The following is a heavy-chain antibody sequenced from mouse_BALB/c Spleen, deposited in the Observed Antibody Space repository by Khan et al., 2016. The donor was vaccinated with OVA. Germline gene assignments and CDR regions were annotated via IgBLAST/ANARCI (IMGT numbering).Heavy chain of an antibody. CDR2: IDPAHGDI. V-gene: IGHV14-3*02. CDR3: ATLYVNPFAY. J-gene: IGHJ3*01. Sequence: EVQLQQSRAEILKPGASVKLSCTSSGFNIKDTYMHWVKQRPEQGLEWIGRIDPAHGDIKYDPKFQGKATITADPSSNTAYLQLSSLTSEDTAVYYCATLYVNPFAYWGQGTLVTVSA. CDR1: GFNIKDTY. D-gene: IGHD2-1*01.